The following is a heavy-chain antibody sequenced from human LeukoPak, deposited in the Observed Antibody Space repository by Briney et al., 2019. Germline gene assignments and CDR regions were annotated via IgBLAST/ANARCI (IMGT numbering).Heavy chain of an antibody. J-gene: IGHJ5*02. V-gene: IGHV4-34*01. Sequence: SETLSLTCAVYGGSFSGYYWSWIRQPPGKGLEWIGEINHSGSTNYNPSLKSRVTISVDTSKDQFSLKLSSVTAADTAVYYCARVQDTAMVRVFDPWGQGTLVTVSS. CDR2: INHSGST. D-gene: IGHD5-18*01. CDR1: GGSFSGYY. CDR3: ARVQDTAMVRVFDP.